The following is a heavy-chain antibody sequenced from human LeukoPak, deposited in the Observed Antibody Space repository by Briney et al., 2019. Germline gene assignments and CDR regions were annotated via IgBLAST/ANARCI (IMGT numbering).Heavy chain of an antibody. V-gene: IGHV3-53*01. J-gene: IGHJ3*02. CDR3: TRDRSNSGTRDAFDI. Sequence: PGGSLRLSCTASGFTFSSYAMSWVRQAPGIGLEWVSVIYTGGSTYYGDSVKGRFTISRDISQNTVYLQMNSLRAEDTAVYYCTRDRSNSGTRDAFDIWGQGTMVSVSS. CDR1: GFTFSSYA. CDR2: IYTGGST. D-gene: IGHD1-26*01.